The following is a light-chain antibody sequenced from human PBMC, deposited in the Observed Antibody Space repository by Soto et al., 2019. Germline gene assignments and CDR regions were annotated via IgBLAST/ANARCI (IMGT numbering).Light chain of an antibody. CDR3: QQYYSIPFT. Sequence: DFVMTQAPDSLAVSLGERATINCKSSQSVLYNSNNKNHLGWFQQKPGHPPKLLIYGASFRPSGVPDRFSGSGSGTEFTRTISSLQAEDVAVYYCQQYYSIPFTFGQGTKLEI. CDR2: GAS. J-gene: IGKJ2*01. CDR1: QSVLYNSNNKNH. V-gene: IGKV4-1*01.